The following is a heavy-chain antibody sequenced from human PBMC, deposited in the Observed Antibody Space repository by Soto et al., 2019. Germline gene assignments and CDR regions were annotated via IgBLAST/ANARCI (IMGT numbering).Heavy chain of an antibody. CDR2: IFYSGST. Sequence: QVQLQESGPGLVRPSETLSLTCTVSGGSVNSYYWSWIRQTPGKGPEWIGYIFYSGSTNSNPSLKSRASMSVVMSKNQFSLRLSSLTAADTAVYYCARVFPSYCGGDCAYFDSWGQGILVTVSS. V-gene: IGHV4-59*02. CDR3: ARVFPSYCGGDCAYFDS. CDR1: GGSVNSYY. D-gene: IGHD2-21*02. J-gene: IGHJ4*02.